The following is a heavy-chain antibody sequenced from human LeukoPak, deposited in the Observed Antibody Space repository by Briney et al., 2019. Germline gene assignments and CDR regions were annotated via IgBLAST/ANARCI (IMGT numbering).Heavy chain of an antibody. D-gene: IGHD3-10*01. J-gene: IGHJ4*02. CDR2: IYYSGST. CDR3: ARDGGSGSYYRFDS. CDR1: GGSISGYY. V-gene: IGHV4-59*01. Sequence: SETLSLTCTVSGGSISGYYWSWIRQPPGEGLEWIGYIYYSGSTNYNPSLKSRVTISVDTSKNQFSLKLGSVTAADTAVYFCARDGGSGSYYRFDSWGQGTLVTVSS.